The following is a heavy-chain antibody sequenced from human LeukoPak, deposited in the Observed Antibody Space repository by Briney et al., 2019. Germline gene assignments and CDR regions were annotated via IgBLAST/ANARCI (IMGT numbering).Heavy chain of an antibody. Sequence: GGSLTLSCTASGYTFSDFSVNWVRQAPGKGLEWVSSISVRSNYRYYADSVRGRFTISRDDARDSLFLQMNSLRAEDTAVYFCVRLRRNNDRSGYYYYYDYWGQGTLVTVSS. CDR3: VRLRRNNDRSGYYYYYDY. CDR2: ISVRSNYR. CDR1: GYTFSDFS. J-gene: IGHJ4*02. D-gene: IGHD3-22*01. V-gene: IGHV3-21*01.